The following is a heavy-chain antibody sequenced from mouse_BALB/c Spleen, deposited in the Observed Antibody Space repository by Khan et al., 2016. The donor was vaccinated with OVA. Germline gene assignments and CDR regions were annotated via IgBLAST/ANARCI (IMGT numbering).Heavy chain of an antibody. J-gene: IGHJ2*01. CDR2: ISYSGNT. D-gene: IGHD1-1*01. CDR3: ARVYGGDFDY. CDR1: GYSITTDYA. V-gene: IGHV3-2*02. Sequence: VQLKESGPGLVKPSQSLSLTCTVTGYSITTDYAWNWNRQFPGNKLEWMGFISYSGNTKYNPSLKSRISITRDTSKNQFFLQLKSVTTEDTASYYCARVYGGDFDYWGQGTTLTVSS.